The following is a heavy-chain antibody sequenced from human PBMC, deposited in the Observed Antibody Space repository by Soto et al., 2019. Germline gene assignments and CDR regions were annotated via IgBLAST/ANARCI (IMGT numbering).Heavy chain of an antibody. J-gene: IGHJ6*02. CDR2: IIPIFGTT. D-gene: IGHD2-21*02. Sequence: ASVKVSCKASGGTFSSYAISWVRQAPGQGLEWMGGIIPIFGTTNYAQKFQGRVTITADESTSTAYMELSSLRSEDTAVYYCASIVVVTAIRLYYYYYGMDVWGQGTTVTVSS. V-gene: IGHV1-69*13. CDR3: ASIVVVTAIRLYYYYYGMDV. CDR1: GGTFSSYA.